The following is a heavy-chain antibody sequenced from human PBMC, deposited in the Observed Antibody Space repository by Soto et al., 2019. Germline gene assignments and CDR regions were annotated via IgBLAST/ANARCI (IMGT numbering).Heavy chain of an antibody. CDR1: GFTFSDNW. Sequence: EVKVVESGGGLVQPGGSLRLSCAASGFTFSDNWMHWVRQPPGKGPVWVSRISGDASSPSYADSVKGRFTISRDSAKNTVYLQMDSLRVEDTAVYYCTRGGTRTTYWGLFDSWGQGTLVTVSS. V-gene: IGHV3-74*01. J-gene: IGHJ4*02. CDR2: ISGDASSP. CDR3: TRGGTRTTYWGLFDS. D-gene: IGHD7-27*01.